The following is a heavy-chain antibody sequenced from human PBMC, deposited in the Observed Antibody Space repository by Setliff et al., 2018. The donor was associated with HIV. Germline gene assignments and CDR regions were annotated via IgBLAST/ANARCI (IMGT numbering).Heavy chain of an antibody. D-gene: IGHD3-22*01. V-gene: IGHV1-69*10. CDR2: IISILGIA. J-gene: IGHJ4*02. CDR1: GGTSSTHA. Sequence: SVKVSCKASGGTSSTHAINWVRQAPGQGLEWMGQIISILGIANYAQKFQGRVTITAVESTSTAYMELSSLRSEDTALYYCARDYSPTFYYYDSSGTFDYWGQGTRVTVSS. CDR3: ARDYSPTFYYYDSSGTFDY.